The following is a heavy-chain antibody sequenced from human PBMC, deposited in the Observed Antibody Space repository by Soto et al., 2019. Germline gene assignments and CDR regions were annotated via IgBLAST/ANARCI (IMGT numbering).Heavy chain of an antibody. CDR1: GYTFTGYY. V-gene: IGHV1-2*04. J-gene: IGHJ6*02. CDR3: ARSRVGYYDFWSGPGVGYYYGMDV. D-gene: IGHD3-3*01. Sequence: ASVKVSCKASGYTFTGYYMHWVRQAPGQGLEWMGWINPNSGGTNYAQKFQGWVTMTRDTSISTAYMELSRLRSDDTAVYYCARSRVGYYDFWSGPGVGYYYGMDVWGQGTTVTVSS. CDR2: INPNSGGT.